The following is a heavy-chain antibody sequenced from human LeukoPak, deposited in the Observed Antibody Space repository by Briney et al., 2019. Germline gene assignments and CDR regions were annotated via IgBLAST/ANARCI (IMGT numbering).Heavy chain of an antibody. J-gene: IGHJ3*02. CDR2: INKDATIT. D-gene: IGHD3-10*01. V-gene: IGHV3-74*03. Sequence: GGSLRLSCAASGFAFSSYEMNWVRQGPGKGLEWVSRINKDATITTYADSVKGRFTVSRDNVKNMVYLDMNGLRGDDTAVYYCARSGIGRAFDIWGQGATVTVSS. CDR3: ARSGIGRAFDI. CDR1: GFAFSSYE.